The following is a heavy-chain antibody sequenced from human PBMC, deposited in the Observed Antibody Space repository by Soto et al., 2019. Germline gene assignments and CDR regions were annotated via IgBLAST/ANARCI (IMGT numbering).Heavy chain of an antibody. V-gene: IGHV1-18*01. CDR3: ARVVPGAEAWFDP. CDR1: GYIFSNYG. J-gene: IGHJ5*02. Sequence: QVQLVQSGGEVKRPGASVKVSCKTSGYIFSNYGITWVRQAPGQPLEWLGWISLYSDGTNYAQKFQGRVSMTTDTSTTTAYMELRSLRSDDTAVYYCARVVPGAEAWFDPWGQGTLVTVSS. D-gene: IGHD2-2*01. CDR2: ISLYSDGT.